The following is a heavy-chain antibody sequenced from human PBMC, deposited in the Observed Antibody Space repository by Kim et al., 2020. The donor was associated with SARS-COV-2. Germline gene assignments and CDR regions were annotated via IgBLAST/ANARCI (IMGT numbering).Heavy chain of an antibody. D-gene: IGHD1-1*01. Sequence: GGSLRHSCAASGFIFSGSAMHWVRQASGKGLEWVGRIRSKANSYATAYAASVKGRFTISRDDSKTTTYLQMNSLKTEDTAVYYCTRDPGTTLAFWDAFD. CDR3: TRDPGTTLAFWDAFD. J-gene: IGHJ3*02. V-gene: IGHV3-73*01. CDR2: IRSKANSYAT. CDR1: GFIFSGSA.